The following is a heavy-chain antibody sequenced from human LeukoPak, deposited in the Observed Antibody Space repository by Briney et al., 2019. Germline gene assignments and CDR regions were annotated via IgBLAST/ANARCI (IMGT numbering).Heavy chain of an antibody. Sequence: GESLKISCAASGFTFSDYYMSWIRQAPGKGLEWVSYISSSSSYTNYADSVKGRFTTSRDNAKNSLYLQMNSLRAEDTAVYYCARVRLAALDYWGQGTLVTVSS. D-gene: IGHD6-6*01. V-gene: IGHV3-11*06. CDR1: GFTFSDYY. J-gene: IGHJ4*02. CDR2: ISSSSSYT. CDR3: ARVRLAALDY.